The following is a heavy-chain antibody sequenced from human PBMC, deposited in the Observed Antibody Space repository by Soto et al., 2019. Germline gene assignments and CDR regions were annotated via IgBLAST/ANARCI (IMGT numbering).Heavy chain of an antibody. J-gene: IGHJ4*02. CDR2: FLASGGNT. CDR3: ARGGATIFGVIDS. V-gene: IGHV1-46*01. Sequence: AXVKFSCNASGYSFFSYYIHWVRQAPGQGLEWMGRFLASGGNTDYSQRFRGRVSMTRDTSTTNTVSLELTSLTSDDTAVYYCARGGATIFGVIDSWGQGTRVTVSS. D-gene: IGHD3-3*02. CDR1: GYSFFSYY.